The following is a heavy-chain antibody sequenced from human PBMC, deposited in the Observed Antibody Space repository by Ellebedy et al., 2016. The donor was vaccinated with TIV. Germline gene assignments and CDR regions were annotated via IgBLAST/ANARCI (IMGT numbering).Heavy chain of an antibody. CDR3: AREDYYDSSGYVGADY. Sequence: SVKVSCXASGGTFSSYAISWVRQAPGQGLEWMGGIIPIFGTANYAQKFQGRVTITADESTSTAYMELSSLRSEDTAVYYCAREDYYDSSGYVGADYWGQGTLVTVSS. CDR1: GGTFSSYA. V-gene: IGHV1-69*13. D-gene: IGHD3-22*01. J-gene: IGHJ4*02. CDR2: IIPIFGTA.